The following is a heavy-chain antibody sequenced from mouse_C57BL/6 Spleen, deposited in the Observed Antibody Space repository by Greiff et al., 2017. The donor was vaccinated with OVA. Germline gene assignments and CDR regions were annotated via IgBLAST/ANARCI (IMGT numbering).Heavy chain of an antibody. CDR3: AREGSSYVGSY. V-gene: IGHV2-2*01. CDR2: IWSGGST. D-gene: IGHD1-1*01. CDR1: GFSFTSYG. J-gene: IGHJ2*01. Sequence: VQLQQSGPGLVQPSQSLSITCTASGFSFTSYGVHWVRQSPGKGLEWLGVIWSGGSTDYNAAFISRLSISKDKSKSQVFFKMNSLQADDTAIYYCAREGSSYVGSYWGQGTTLTVSS.